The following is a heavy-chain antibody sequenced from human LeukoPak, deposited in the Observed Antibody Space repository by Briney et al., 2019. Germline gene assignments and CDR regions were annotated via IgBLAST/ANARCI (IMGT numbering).Heavy chain of an antibody. Sequence: GGSLRLSCAASRFTFANAWMSWVRPAPGKGLEWVGRIKSQTDGGTTDYAAPVKGRFVISRDDSKTTLYLQRNRLKTEDTAVYYCAFSGYSGWFDPWGQGTLVTVSS. CDR2: IKSQTDGGTT. CDR3: AFSGYSGWFDP. CDR1: RFTFANAW. D-gene: IGHD5-12*01. J-gene: IGHJ5*02. V-gene: IGHV3-15*01.